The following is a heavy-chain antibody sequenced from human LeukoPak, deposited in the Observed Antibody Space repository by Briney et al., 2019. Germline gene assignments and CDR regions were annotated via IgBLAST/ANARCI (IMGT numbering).Heavy chain of an antibody. Sequence: PGGSLRLSCAASGFTFSSYSMNWVRQAPGKGLEWVAFIRYDGSNKYYADSVKGRFTISRDNSKNTLYLQMNSLRAEDTAVYYCAKRDSSSWYGYYYYYMDVWGKGTTVTISS. J-gene: IGHJ6*03. D-gene: IGHD6-13*01. V-gene: IGHV3-30*02. CDR1: GFTFSSYS. CDR2: IRYDGSNK. CDR3: AKRDSSSWYGYYYYYMDV.